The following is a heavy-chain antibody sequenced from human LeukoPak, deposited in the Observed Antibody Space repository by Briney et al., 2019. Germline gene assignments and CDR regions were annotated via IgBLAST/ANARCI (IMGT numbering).Heavy chain of an antibody. V-gene: IGHV4-39*07. Sequence: SETLSLTCTVSGGSISSSSYYWGWIRQPPGKGLEWIGSIYYSGSTYYNPSLKSRVTISVDTSKNQFSLKLSSVTAADTAVYYCAREGDRDGLSWYSSRPIDYWGQGTLVTVSS. CDR3: AREGDRDGLSWYSSRPIDY. CDR2: IYYSGST. J-gene: IGHJ4*02. D-gene: IGHD6-13*01. CDR1: GGSISSSSYY.